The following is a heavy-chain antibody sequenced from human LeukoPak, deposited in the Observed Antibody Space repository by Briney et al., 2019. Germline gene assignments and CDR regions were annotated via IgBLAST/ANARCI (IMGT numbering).Heavy chain of an antibody. CDR2: SLHSGSA. J-gene: IGHJ4*02. V-gene: IGHV4-38-2*02. CDR3: EGVVIANEFDY. CDR1: GYSLSSVFF. D-gene: IGHD2-21*01. Sequence: SQTLSLTCTVSGYSLSSVFFTTWIRHPPPQGRAWIGRSLHSGSAYYNPTLTSRVTISVATSKNQFSLKLSAVTAADAAVYYCEGVVIANEFDYWGQGTLVTVSS.